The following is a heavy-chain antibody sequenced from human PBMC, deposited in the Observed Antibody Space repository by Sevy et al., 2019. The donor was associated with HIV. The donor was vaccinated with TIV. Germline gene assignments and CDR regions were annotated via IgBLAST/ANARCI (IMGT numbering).Heavy chain of an antibody. CDR1: GFTFSSYE. Sequence: GGSLRLSCAASGFTFSSYEMNCVRQAPGKGLEWVSYISNSGTSIYYSDSVKGRFTISRDNARNSLYLQMNSLRAEDTAVYYCARDLPPSATTVAHFDYWGQGTLVTVSS. CDR2: ISNSGTSI. CDR3: ARDLPPSATTVAHFDY. J-gene: IGHJ4*02. D-gene: IGHD4-17*01. V-gene: IGHV3-48*03.